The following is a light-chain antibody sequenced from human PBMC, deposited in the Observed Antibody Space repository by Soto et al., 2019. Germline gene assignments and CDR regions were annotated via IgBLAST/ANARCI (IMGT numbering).Light chain of an antibody. V-gene: IGKV3-20*01. Sequence: ENVLTQSPGTLSLSPGERATLSCRASQSVSSSYLAWYHPKPGQAHRLLIYGASTRATGIPDKFSGSGSGTDFTLTISRLEPEDFAVYYCQPYGSSPWTFGQGTKVEIK. CDR1: QSVSSSY. J-gene: IGKJ1*01. CDR3: QPYGSSPWT. CDR2: GAS.